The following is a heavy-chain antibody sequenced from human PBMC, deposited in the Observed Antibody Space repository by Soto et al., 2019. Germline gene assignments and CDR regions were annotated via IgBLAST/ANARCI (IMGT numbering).Heavy chain of an antibody. J-gene: IGHJ6*02. Sequence: QVQLQESGPGLVKPSETLSLTCTVSGGSISSYYWSWIRQPPGKGLEWIGYIYYSGSTNYNPSLKSRVTISVATSKNQFSLKLSSVTAADTAVYYCAKGVDYYYGMDVWGQGTTVTVSS. V-gene: IGHV4-59*01. CDR1: GGSISSYY. D-gene: IGHD3-16*01. CDR3: AKGVDYYYGMDV. CDR2: IYYSGST.